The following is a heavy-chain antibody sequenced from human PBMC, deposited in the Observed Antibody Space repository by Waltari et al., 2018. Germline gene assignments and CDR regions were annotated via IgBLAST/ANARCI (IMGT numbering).Heavy chain of an antibody. CDR1: GFTFSSYS. V-gene: IGHV3-21*01. J-gene: IGHJ4*02. Sequence: EVQLVESGGGLVKPGGSLRLSCAASGFTFSSYSMNWVRQAPGKGLEWVSSISSSSSYIYYADSVNGRFTISRDNAKNSLYLQMNSLRAEDTAVYYWASQLYYYDSSGYENDYWGQGTLVTVSS. CDR3: ASQLYYYDSSGYENDY. D-gene: IGHD3-22*01. CDR2: ISSSSSYI.